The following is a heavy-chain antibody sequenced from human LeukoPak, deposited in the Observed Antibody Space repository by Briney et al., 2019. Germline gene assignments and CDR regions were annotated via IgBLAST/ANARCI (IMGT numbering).Heavy chain of an antibody. Sequence: PGRSLRLSRATSGFTFGDDAMSWVRQAPRKGLEWVSLIRRKAHGGTTEYAASVKGTFSSSRDDSKSTAYLQINSLKTEGTAVYFCTRVTYYYDNSGYFHFHSGGQRSLVSVPS. CDR2: IRRKAHGGTT. D-gene: IGHD3-22*01. CDR1: GFTFGDDA. V-gene: IGHV3-49*04. CDR3: TRVTYYYDNSGYFHFHS. J-gene: IGHJ4*02.